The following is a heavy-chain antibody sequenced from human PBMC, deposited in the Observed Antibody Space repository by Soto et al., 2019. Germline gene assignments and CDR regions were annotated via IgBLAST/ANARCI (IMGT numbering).Heavy chain of an antibody. J-gene: IGHJ6*02. CDR3: PRDWGRSDVVPAAISAMAV. D-gene: IGHD2-2*01. Sequence: ASVKVSCKGSGGTFNSYTVTWVRQAPGQGLEWMGRIIPMFGIATYAQNFQGRVKNTADKSTSTVYMKLSSLSFEATAVYYFPRDWGRSDVVPAAISAMAVWAKGPRSPS. CDR2: IIPMFGIA. CDR1: GGTFNSYT. V-gene: IGHV1-69*04.